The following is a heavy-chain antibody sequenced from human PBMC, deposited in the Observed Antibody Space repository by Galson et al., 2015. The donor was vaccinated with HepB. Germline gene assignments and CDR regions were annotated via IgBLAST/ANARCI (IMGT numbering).Heavy chain of an antibody. CDR3: AKTKGNCSSTSCYADGMDV. CDR2: ISGSGGST. Sequence: SLRLSCAASGFIFSSYAMSWVRQAPGKGLEWVSGISGSGGSTYYADSVKGRFTISRDNSKNTLYLQKNSLRAEDTAVYYCAKTKGNCSSTSCYADGMDVWGQGTTVTVSS. J-gene: IGHJ6*02. V-gene: IGHV3-23*01. D-gene: IGHD2-2*01. CDR1: GFIFSSYA.